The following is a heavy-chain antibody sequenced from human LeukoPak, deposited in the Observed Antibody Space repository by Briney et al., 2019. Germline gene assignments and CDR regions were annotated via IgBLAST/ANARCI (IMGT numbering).Heavy chain of an antibody. D-gene: IGHD4-17*01. V-gene: IGHV1-24*01. CDR2: FDPEGGET. Sequence: ASVKVSCKVSGYTLTELSMHWVRQAPGKGLEWMGGFDPEGGETIYAQKFQGRVTMTEDTSTDTTYMEVSSLRSEDTAVYYCARDLYQDGDYHFDSWGQGTLVTVSS. CDR1: GYTLTELS. CDR3: ARDLYQDGDYHFDS. J-gene: IGHJ4*02.